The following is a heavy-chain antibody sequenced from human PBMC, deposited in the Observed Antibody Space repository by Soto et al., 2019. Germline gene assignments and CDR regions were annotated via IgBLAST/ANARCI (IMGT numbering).Heavy chain of an antibody. Sequence: ASVKVSCKVPGYTFTTYGISWVRQAPGQGLEWMGWISAYNGDTNYAQSVQGRVTMTTDTSTSTAYMELRSLRSDDTAVYYCARDLIAVRPGWFDPWGQGTLVTVSS. CDR2: ISAYNGDT. CDR1: GYTFTTYG. D-gene: IGHD6-6*01. V-gene: IGHV1-18*01. J-gene: IGHJ5*02. CDR3: ARDLIAVRPGWFDP.